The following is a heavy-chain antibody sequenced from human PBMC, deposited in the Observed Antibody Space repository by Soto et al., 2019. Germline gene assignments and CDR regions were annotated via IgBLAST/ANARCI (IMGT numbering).Heavy chain of an antibody. CDR2: IISIFGTA. CDR1: GGTFSSYA. D-gene: IGHD5-18*01. J-gene: IGHJ6*02. Sequence: ASVKVSCKASGGTFSSYAISWVRQAPGQGLEWMGGIISIFGTANYAQKFQGRVTITADESTSTAYMELSSLRSEDTAVYYCARDDVDTAMPYGMDVWGQGTTVTVSS. V-gene: IGHV1-69*13. CDR3: ARDDVDTAMPYGMDV.